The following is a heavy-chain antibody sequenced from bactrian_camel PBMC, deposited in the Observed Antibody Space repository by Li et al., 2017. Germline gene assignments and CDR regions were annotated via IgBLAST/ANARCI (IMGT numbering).Heavy chain of an antibody. D-gene: IGHD1*01. V-gene: IGHV3S53*01. CDR2: ISSDGTI. CDR1: GYTLSSIC. CDR3: AARSVEWCPLYEHWLGKRAYTPGGYFDY. Sequence: HVQLVESGGSSVQAGGSLRLSCAVSGYTLSSICMAWFRQVPGEEREGVASISSDGTITYANSAKGRFTITTDDAKGTLYLQMNSLKPEDTAMYYYAARSVEWCPLYEHWLGKRAYTPGGYFDYWGQGTQVTVS. J-gene: IGHJ6*01.